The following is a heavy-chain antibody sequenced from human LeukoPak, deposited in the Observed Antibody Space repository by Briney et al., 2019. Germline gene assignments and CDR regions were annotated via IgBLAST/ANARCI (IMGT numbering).Heavy chain of an antibody. CDR1: GGSVNSSSYY. V-gene: IGHV4-39*01. CDR2: VYHSGYT. CDR3: ARSSMFRGVTFDY. J-gene: IGHJ4*02. Sequence: PSETLSLTCTVSGGSVNSSSYYWGWIRQPPGKALEWIGSVYHSGYTYYNPSLKSRVTISIDTSKNQFSLRLSSVTAADTAVYYCARSSMFRGVTFDYWGQGTLVTVS. D-gene: IGHD3-10*01.